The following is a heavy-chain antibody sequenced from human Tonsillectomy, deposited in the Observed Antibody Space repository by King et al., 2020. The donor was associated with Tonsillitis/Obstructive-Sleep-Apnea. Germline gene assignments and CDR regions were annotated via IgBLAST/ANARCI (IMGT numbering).Heavy chain of an antibody. CDR2: INPSGGST. CDR3: AKAYCGGDCAPGAPCDY. CDR1: GYTFTSYY. Sequence: VQLVESGAEVKKPGASVKVSCKASGYTFTSYYMHWVRQAPGQGLEWMGIINPSGGSTSYAQKFQGRVTMTRDTSTSTVYMELSSLRSEDTAVYYCAKAYCGGDCAPGAPCDYWGQGTLVTVSS. J-gene: IGHJ4*02. V-gene: IGHV1-46*01. D-gene: IGHD2-21*02.